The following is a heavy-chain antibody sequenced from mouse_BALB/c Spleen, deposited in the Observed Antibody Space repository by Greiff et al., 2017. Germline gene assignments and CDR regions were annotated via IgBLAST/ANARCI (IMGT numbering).Heavy chain of an antibody. J-gene: IGHJ1*01. D-gene: IGHD1-1*01. V-gene: IGHV2-2*01. Sequence: VQGVESGPGLVQPSQSLSITCTVSGFSLTSYGVHWVRQSPGKGLEWLGVIWSGGSTDYNAAFISRLSISKDNSKSQVFLKMNSLQTDDTAMYYCARGGYYGSSYWYFDVWGAGTTVTVSS. CDR1: GFSLTSYG. CDR3: ARGGYYGSSYWYFDV. CDR2: IWSGGST.